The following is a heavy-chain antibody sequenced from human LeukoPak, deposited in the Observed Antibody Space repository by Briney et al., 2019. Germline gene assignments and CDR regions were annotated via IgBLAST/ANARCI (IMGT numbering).Heavy chain of an antibody. CDR2: TYYRSQWYN. CDR1: GDDVSSNSAY. Sequence: SQTLSLTCALSGDDVSSNSAYWNWIRQSPSRGLQWLGRTYYRSQWYNGYAVSVKSRITINADTSKNQFSLQLNSVTPEDTAVYYCTRQMGGTGKFDIWGRGTVVTVSS. V-gene: IGHV6-1*01. J-gene: IGHJ3*02. D-gene: IGHD1-26*01. CDR3: TRQMGGTGKFDI.